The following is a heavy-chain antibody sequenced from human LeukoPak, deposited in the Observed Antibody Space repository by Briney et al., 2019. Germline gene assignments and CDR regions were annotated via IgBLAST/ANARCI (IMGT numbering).Heavy chain of an antibody. CDR3: ARVLGKGSTVTDFDP. CDR1: GGSISSGSYY. J-gene: IGHJ5*02. D-gene: IGHD4-17*01. CDR2: IYSSGST. V-gene: IGHV4-61*02. Sequence: MASETLSLTCTVSGGSISSGSYYWSWIRQPAGKGLEWIGRIYSSGSTNYNPSLKSRVTISVDTSKNQFSLKLSSVTAADTAVYYCARVLGKGSTVTDFDPWGQGTLVTVSS.